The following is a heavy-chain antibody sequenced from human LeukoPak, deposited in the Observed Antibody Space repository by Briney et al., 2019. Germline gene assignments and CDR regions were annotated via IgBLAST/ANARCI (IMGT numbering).Heavy chain of an antibody. CDR2: IRGEGTVE. J-gene: IGHJ5*01. V-gene: IGHV3-23*01. CDR1: GFTFSSYA. Sequence: GGSLRLSCAASGFTFSSYAMNWVCQAPGKGLEWVSTIRGEGTVEYYADSVRGRFTISRDNSKNTLYLQMNSLRADDTAIYYCAKDRVSGWLYNWFDSWGQGTLVTVSS. D-gene: IGHD6-13*01. CDR3: AKDRVSGWLYNWFDS.